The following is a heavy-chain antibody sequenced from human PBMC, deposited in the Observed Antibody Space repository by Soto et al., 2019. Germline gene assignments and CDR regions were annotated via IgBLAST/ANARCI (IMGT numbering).Heavy chain of an antibody. D-gene: IGHD1-26*01. CDR2: IYPGDSDT. CDR3: APLYGSYLDY. CDR1: GYIFTSYW. J-gene: IGHJ4*02. V-gene: IGHV5-51*01. Sequence: GESLKISCEGSGYIFTSYWIAWVRQMPGKGLEWMGFIYPGDSDTRYSPSFQGQVTISADKSISTAYLQWRSLRASDTAMYYCAPLYGSYLDYWGQGTLVTVSS.